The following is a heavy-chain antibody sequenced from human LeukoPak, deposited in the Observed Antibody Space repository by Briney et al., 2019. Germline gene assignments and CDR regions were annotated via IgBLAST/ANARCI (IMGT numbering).Heavy chain of an antibody. V-gene: IGHV3-23*01. D-gene: IGHD1-26*01. Sequence: GGSLRLSCAASGFTFSSYAMSWVRQAPGKELEWVSAISGSGGSTYYAGSVTGRLTISRDNSKNTLYLQMNSLRVEDTALYFCAKIAVGATSSPLDYWGQGTLVTVSS. CDR2: ISGSGGST. CDR3: AKIAVGATSSPLDY. J-gene: IGHJ4*02. CDR1: GFTFSSYA.